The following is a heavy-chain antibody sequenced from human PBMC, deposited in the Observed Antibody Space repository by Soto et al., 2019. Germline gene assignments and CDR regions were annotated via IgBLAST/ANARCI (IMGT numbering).Heavy chain of an antibody. CDR2: TYYRSKWYN. D-gene: IGHD1-26*01. CDR3: ARGRLRYSGSYSPPYYYGMDV. CDR1: GDSVSSNSAA. J-gene: IGHJ6*02. V-gene: IGHV6-1*01. Sequence: PSQTLSLTCAISGDSVSSNSAAWNWIRQSPSRGLEWLGRTYYRSKWYNDYAVSVKSRITINPDTSKNQFSLQLNSVTPEDTAVYYCARGRLRYSGSYSPPYYYGMDVWGQGTTVTVSS.